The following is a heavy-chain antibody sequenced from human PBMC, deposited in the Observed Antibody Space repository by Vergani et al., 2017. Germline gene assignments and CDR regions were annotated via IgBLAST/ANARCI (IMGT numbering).Heavy chain of an antibody. CDR2: ISGSGGST. D-gene: IGHD5-12*01. Sequence: EVQLLESGGDLVQSGGSLRLSCAASGFTFNHYAMNWVRQAPGKGLEWFSGISGSGGSTYYAGSVKGRFTISRDSSKNTLYLQMNSLSAGDTAVYYCAKANPRNSGYDYLYYYHAMDVWGQGTTVTVSS. CDR1: GFTFNHYA. CDR3: AKANPRNSGYDYLYYYHAMDV. V-gene: IGHV3-23*01. J-gene: IGHJ6*02.